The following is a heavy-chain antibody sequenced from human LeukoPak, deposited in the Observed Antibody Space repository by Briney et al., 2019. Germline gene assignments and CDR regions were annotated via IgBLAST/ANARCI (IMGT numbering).Heavy chain of an antibody. CDR3: ARESFAARWD. Sequence: PGGSLRLSCAASGFTFSSYWIHWVRQTPGKGLVWVSRISDDGSSTSYADSVKGRFTISRDNANNLLYLQMNSLRAEDTAVYYCARESFAARWDWGQGTLVTVSS. D-gene: IGHD6-6*01. CDR2: ISDDGSST. CDR1: GFTFSSYW. V-gene: IGHV3-74*01. J-gene: IGHJ4*02.